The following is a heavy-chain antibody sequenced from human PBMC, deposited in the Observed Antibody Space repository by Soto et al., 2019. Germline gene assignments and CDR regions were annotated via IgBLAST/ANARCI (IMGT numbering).Heavy chain of an antibody. CDR2: IYTGGTP. J-gene: IGHJ4*02. V-gene: IGHV3-53*01. D-gene: IGHD5-12*01. Sequence: EARLVESGGGLIQPGGSLRLSCGASGFGVSNNYLTWVRQAPGKGLEWVSIIYTGGTPYYTDSVKGRFTISRDNSKNTLYLQMSSLRVEDTAIYYCAKEGGGHGGFFDLWGQGTLVTVSS. CDR1: GFGVSNNY. CDR3: AKEGGGHGGFFDL.